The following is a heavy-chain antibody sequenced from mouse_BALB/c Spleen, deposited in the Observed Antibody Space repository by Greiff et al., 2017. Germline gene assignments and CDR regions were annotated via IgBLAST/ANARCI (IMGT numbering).Heavy chain of an antibody. CDR2: INPSTGYT. D-gene: IGHD1-1*01. CDR3: ARTTTDPYYAMDY. J-gene: IGHJ4*01. CDR1: GYTFTSYW. Sequence: QVQLKQSGAELAKPGASVKMSCKASGYTFTSYWMHWVKQRPGQGLEWIGYINPSTGYTEYNQKFKDKATLTADKSSSTAYMQLSSLTSEDSAVYDCARTTTDPYYAMDYWGQGTSVTVSS. V-gene: IGHV1-7*01.